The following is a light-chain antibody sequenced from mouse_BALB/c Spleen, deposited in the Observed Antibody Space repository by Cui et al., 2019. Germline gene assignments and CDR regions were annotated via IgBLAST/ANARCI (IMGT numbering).Light chain of an antibody. CDR2: DTS. Sequence: IVLTVSPAIMSAARGEKVTMTYRASSSVSYMHWYQQKSGTSPKRWIYDTSKLASGVPARFSGSGSGTSYSLTISSMEAEDSATYYCQQWSSNPPTFGAGTKLEIK. J-gene: IGKJ4*01. CDR3: QQWSSNPPT. V-gene: IGKV4-59*01. CDR1: SSVSY.